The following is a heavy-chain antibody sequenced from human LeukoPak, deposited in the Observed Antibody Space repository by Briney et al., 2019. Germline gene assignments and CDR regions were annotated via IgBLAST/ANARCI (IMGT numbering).Heavy chain of an antibody. CDR3: ARDYDYVWGTNWFDH. CDR2: INPNSGGT. J-gene: IGHJ5*02. V-gene: IGHV1-2*02. Sequence: ASVTVSCTASGYTFTGYYMHWVRQAPGQGLEWMGWINPNSGGTNYAQKFQGRVTMTRDTSISTAYMELSRLRSDDTAVYYCARDYDYVWGTNWFDHWGQGTLVTVSS. D-gene: IGHD3-16*01. CDR1: GYTFTGYY.